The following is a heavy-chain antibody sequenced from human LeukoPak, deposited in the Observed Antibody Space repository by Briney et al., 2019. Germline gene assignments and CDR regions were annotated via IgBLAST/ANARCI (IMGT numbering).Heavy chain of an antibody. CDR3: ARDGSGRVPEMSAPDY. V-gene: IGHV3-48*01. CDR1: GFTFSSYD. CDR2: IRSSSRTI. D-gene: IGHD3-10*01. Sequence: GGSLRLSCAASGFTFSSYDMTWVRQAPGKGLEWVSYIRSSSRTIYYADSVKGRFTISRDNAKNSLFLQMNSLRAEDTAVYYCARDGSGRVPEMSAPDYWGQGTLVTVSS. J-gene: IGHJ4*02.